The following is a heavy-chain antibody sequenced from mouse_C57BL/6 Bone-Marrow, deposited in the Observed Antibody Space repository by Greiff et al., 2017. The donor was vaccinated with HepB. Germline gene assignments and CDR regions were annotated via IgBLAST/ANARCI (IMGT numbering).Heavy chain of an antibody. CDR1: GFTFSDYY. Sequence: EVKLVESGGGLVQPGGSLKLSCAASGFTFSDYYMYWVRQTPEKRLEWVAYISNGGGSTYYPDTVKGPFTISRDNAKNTLYLQMSRLKSEDTAMYYCARLGFDYWGQGTTLTVSS. V-gene: IGHV5-12*01. J-gene: IGHJ2*01. CDR2: ISNGGGST. CDR3: ARLGFDY.